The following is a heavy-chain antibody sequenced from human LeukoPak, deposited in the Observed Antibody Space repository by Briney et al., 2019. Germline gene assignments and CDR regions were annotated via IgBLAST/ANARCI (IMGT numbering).Heavy chain of an antibody. Sequence: SVKVSCKASGGTFSSYAISWVRQAPGQGLEWMGGIIPIFGTANYAQKFQGRVTITTDESTSTAYMELSSLRSEDTAVYYCARSSGPYSSRVLDAFDIWGQGTMVTVSS. J-gene: IGHJ3*02. D-gene: IGHD6-13*01. V-gene: IGHV1-69*05. CDR3: ARSSGPYSSRVLDAFDI. CDR1: GGTFSSYA. CDR2: IIPIFGTA.